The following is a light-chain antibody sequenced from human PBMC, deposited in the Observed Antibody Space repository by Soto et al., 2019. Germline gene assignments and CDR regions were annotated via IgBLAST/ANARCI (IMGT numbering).Light chain of an antibody. CDR1: SADIGSHDY. CDR2: EVT. Sequence: SALTQPASVSGSPGQSITISCTGSSADIGSHDYVSWYQQHPGKVPKLIIYEVTKRPSGASVRFSGSKSGNAAYLSISGLQPEDEADYYCNSYTTTSALVFGSGTKLTVL. J-gene: IGLJ1*01. V-gene: IGLV2-14*01. CDR3: NSYTTTSALV.